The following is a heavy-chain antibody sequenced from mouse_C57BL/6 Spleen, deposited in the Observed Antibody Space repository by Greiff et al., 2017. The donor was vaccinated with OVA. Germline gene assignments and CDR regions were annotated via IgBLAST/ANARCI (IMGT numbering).Heavy chain of an antibody. V-gene: IGHV5-17*01. D-gene: IGHD1-1*01. J-gene: IGHJ4*01. CDR1: GFTFSDYG. CDR2: ISSGSSTI. CDR3: ARPGAALLRFYAMDY. Sequence: DVMLVESGGGLVKPGGSLKLSCAASGFTFSDYGMHWVRQAPEKGLEWVAYISSGSSTIYYADTVKGRFTISRDNAKNTLFLQMTSLRSEDTAMYYCARPGAALLRFYAMDYWGQGTSVTVSS.